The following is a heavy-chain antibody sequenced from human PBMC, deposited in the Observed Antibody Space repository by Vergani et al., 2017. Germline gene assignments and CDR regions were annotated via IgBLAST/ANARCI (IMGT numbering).Heavy chain of an antibody. V-gene: IGHV1-2*02. J-gene: IGHJ4*02. CDR2: INPNSGGT. D-gene: IGHD2-15*01. Sequence: QVQLVQSGAEVKKPGASLKVSCKASGYPFTGYYIHLVRQAPGQGLEWMGWINPNSGGTNYAQKFQGRVTMTRDTSISTAYMELSRLRSDDTAVYYCARETYCSGGSCNDYWGQGTLVTVSS. CDR3: ARETYCSGGSCNDY. CDR1: GYPFTGYY.